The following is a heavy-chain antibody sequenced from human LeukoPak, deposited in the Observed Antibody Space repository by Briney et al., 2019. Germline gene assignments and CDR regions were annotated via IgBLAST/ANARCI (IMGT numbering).Heavy chain of an antibody. D-gene: IGHD1-1*01. CDR3: ARTARQSDFDY. J-gene: IGHJ4*02. CDR2: ISSNTGRT. Sequence: PGGSLRLSCAASGFTFSSYAMSWVRQAPGKGLEWVSAISSNTGRTYYADSVKGRFTISRDNAKNSLYLQMNSLRAEDTAVYYCARTARQSDFDYWGQGTLVTVSS. CDR1: GFTFSSYA. V-gene: IGHV3-23*01.